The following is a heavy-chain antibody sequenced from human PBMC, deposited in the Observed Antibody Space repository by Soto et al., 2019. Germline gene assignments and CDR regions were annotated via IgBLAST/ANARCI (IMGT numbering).Heavy chain of an antibody. D-gene: IGHD1-7*01. Sequence: GGSLRLSCAASGFTFSSYGMHWVRQAPGKGLEWVAVISYDGSTTRYADSVKGRFTISRDNAKNTLYLQMSSLRVEDTAVYYCARDNWNSYWGQGTLVTVSS. J-gene: IGHJ4*01. CDR1: GFTFSSYG. CDR3: ARDNWNSY. CDR2: ISYDGSTT. V-gene: IGHV3-30*03.